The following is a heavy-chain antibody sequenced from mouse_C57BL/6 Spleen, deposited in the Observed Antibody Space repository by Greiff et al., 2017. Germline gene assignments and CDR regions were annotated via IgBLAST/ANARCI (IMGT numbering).Heavy chain of an antibody. CDR2: IDPSDSET. J-gene: IGHJ1*03. CDR1: GYTFTSYW. D-gene: IGHD1-1*01. V-gene: IGHV1-52*01. Sequence: VQLQQPGAELVRPGSSVKLSCKASGYTFTSYWMHWVKQRPIQGLEWIGNIDPSDSETHYNQKFKDKATLTVDKSSSTAYMQLSSLTSEDSAVYAGARGDGSSFYWSFDVWGKGTTVTVSS. CDR3: ARGDGSSFYWSFDV.